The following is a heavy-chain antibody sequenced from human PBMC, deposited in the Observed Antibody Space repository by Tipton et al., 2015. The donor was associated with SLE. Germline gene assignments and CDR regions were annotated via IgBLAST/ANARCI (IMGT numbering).Heavy chain of an antibody. V-gene: IGHV3-23*01. D-gene: IGHD2-2*01. J-gene: IGHJ3*02. Sequence: SLRLSCAASGFTFSSYAMSWVRQAPGKGLEWVSAISGSGGSTYYADSVKGRFTISRDNSKNTLYLQMNSLRAEDTAVYYCTRAICSSTSCYRDAFDIWGQGTMVTVSS. CDR3: TRAICSSTSCYRDAFDI. CDR2: ISGSGGST. CDR1: GFTFSSYA.